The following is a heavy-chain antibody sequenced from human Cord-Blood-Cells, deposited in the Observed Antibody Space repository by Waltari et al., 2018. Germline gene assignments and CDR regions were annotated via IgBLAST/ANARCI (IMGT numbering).Heavy chain of an antibody. Sequence: QLQLQESGPGLVKPPETLSLTCTVSGCSITSSSYYWGWIRQPPGKGLGWIGSIYYSWSTYQSRSRKRPITISVETAKTQFSRKLGAGIAADTVVYYCARPYCSRTSCYDAFDIWGQGTMVT. CDR2: IYYSWST. J-gene: IGHJ3*02. CDR1: GCSITSSSYY. V-gene: IGHV4-39*01. CDR3: ARPYCSRTSCYDAFDI. D-gene: IGHD2-2*01.